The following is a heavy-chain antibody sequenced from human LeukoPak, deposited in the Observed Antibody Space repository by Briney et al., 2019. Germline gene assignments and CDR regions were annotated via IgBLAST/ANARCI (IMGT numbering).Heavy chain of an antibody. Sequence: SVKVSCKATGGTFSSYAISWVRQAPGQGLEWMGGIIPIFGTANYAQKFQGRVTITTDESTSTAYMELSSLRSEDTAVYYCARVGDSSGYYFDYWGQGTLVTVSS. CDR1: GGTFSSYA. CDR2: IIPIFGTA. D-gene: IGHD3-22*01. V-gene: IGHV1-69*05. CDR3: ARVGDSSGYYFDY. J-gene: IGHJ4*02.